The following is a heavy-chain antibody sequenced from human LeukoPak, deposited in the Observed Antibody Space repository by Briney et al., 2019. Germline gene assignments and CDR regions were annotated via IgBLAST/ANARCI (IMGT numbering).Heavy chain of an antibody. Sequence: GGSLRLSCAASGFTFNTYWMHWVRQAPGKGLVCVSRIKSDGSAPSYADSVKGRFTISRDNAKNTLYLQMNSLRAEDTAVYYCARSITIFGVVIAAGVDYWGQGTLVTVSS. J-gene: IGHJ4*02. CDR3: ARSITIFGVVIAAGVDY. CDR2: IKSDGSAP. CDR1: GFTFNTYW. D-gene: IGHD3-3*01. V-gene: IGHV3-74*01.